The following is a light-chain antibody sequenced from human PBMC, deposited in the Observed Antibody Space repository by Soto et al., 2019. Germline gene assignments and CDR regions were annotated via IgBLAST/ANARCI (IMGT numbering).Light chain of an antibody. CDR1: QSVNSY. J-gene: IGKJ5*01. Sequence: EIVLTPPPATLSLSPGERATLSCSASQSVNSYLAWYQQQPGQAPRLLIYDASNKATGIPARFSVSGSGTDVTLTISSLEPEDFAVYYCQQRSNWRPVVTFGQGTRLEIK. CDR3: QQRSNWRPVVT. CDR2: DAS. V-gene: IGKV3-11*01.